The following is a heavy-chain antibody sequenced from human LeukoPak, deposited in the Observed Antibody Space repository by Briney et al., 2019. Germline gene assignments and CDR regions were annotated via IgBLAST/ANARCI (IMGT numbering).Heavy chain of an antibody. CDR3: ARGHFGVVLDY. CDR1: GFTFSSYS. CDR2: IRGDSTET. J-gene: IGHJ4*02. V-gene: IGHV3-21*01. Sequence: GGSLRLSCKGSGFTFSSYSMIWVRQAPGKGLEWVSSIRGDSTETRHADSLMGRFTISRDNAKKSLYLQMSSLRAEDTAVYYCARGHFGVVLDYWGQGTLVTVSS. D-gene: IGHD3-3*01.